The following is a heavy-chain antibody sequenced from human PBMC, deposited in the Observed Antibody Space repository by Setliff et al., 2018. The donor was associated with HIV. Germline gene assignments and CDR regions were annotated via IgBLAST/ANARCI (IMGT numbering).Heavy chain of an antibody. J-gene: IGHJ6*03. D-gene: IGHD3-9*01. Sequence: SETLSLTCTVSGDSIITYYWTWIRQPPGKGLEWIGYIHHSGSSDYTPSLRSRVTMSVDTSKNQFSLKLSSVTAADTAVYYCARGVRGYGEIRYFFYYYYMDVWGKGTTVTVSS. V-gene: IGHV4-59*08. CDR3: ARGVRGYGEIRYFFYYYYMDV. CDR2: IHHSGSS. CDR1: GDSIITYY.